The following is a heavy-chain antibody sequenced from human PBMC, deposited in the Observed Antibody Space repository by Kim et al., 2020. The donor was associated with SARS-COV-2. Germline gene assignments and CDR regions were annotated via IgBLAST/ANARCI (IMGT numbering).Heavy chain of an antibody. CDR3: ARDQITGVPIL. CDR1: GGSISSSSYY. Sequence: SETLSLTCTVSGGSISSSSYYWGWIRQPPGKGLEWIGSIYYSGSTYYNSSLKSRVTISVDTSKNQFSLKLRSVTAADTAVYYCARDQITGVPILWGPGT. CDR2: IYYSGST. V-gene: IGHV4-39*07. D-gene: IGHD6-6*01. J-gene: IGHJ3*01.